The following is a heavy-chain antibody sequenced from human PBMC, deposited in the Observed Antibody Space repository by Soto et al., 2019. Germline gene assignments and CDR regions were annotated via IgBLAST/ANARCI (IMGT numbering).Heavy chain of an antibody. CDR3: AHRPITFMASGFDP. CDR1: GFSLSTSGVA. CDR2: VYWDDDK. Sequence: QITLKESGPTLVKPAQTLTLTCTFSGFSLSTSGVAVCWLRQPPGKAPEWLALVYWDDDKRYSPSLKSRLTITKDTSKHQVVLTMTNMEPVDTATYYCAHRPITFMASGFDPWGQGIPVTVSS. D-gene: IGHD3-16*01. V-gene: IGHV2-5*02. J-gene: IGHJ5*02.